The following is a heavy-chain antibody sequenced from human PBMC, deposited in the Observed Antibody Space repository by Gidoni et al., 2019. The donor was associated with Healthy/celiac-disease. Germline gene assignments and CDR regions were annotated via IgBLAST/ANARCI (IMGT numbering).Heavy chain of an antibody. D-gene: IGHD3-10*01. CDR1: GYTFTSYY. Sequence: QVQLVQSGAEVKKPGASVKVSCKASGYTFTSYYMHWVRQAPGQGLEWMGIINPRGGSTSYEQKFQGRVTMTSDTSTSTVYMELSSLRSEDTAVYYCARRGAMVRGVINYYYYYMDVWGKGTTVTVSS. V-gene: IGHV1-46*01. CDR3: ARRGAMVRGVINYYYYYMDV. CDR2: INPRGGST. J-gene: IGHJ6*03.